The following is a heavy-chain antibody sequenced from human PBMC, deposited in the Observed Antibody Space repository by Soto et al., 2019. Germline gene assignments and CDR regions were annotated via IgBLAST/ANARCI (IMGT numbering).Heavy chain of an antibody. J-gene: IGHJ4*02. V-gene: IGHV5-51*01. CDR3: ALVVRGVTTEAHYFDY. D-gene: IGHD3-10*01. CDR1: GYKFTNYG. CDR2: IYPGDSDT. Sequence: PGESLKISCKGSGYKFTNYGFGWVRQMPGKGLEWMGLIYPGDSDTRYSPSFQGQVTISADKSISTAYLQWSSLKASDTAMYYCALVVRGVTTEAHYFDYWGQGTLVTVS.